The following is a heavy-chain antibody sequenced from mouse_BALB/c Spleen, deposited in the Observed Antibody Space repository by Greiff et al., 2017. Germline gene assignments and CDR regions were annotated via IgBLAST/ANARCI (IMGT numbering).Heavy chain of an antibody. CDR2: ISSGGSYT. D-gene: IGHD2-4*01. J-gene: IGHJ3*01. CDR1: GFTFSSYA. V-gene: IGHV5-9-4*01. CDR3: ARKETMINGWFAY. Sequence: EVQLVESGGGLVKPGGSLKLSCAASGFTFSSYAMSWVRQSPEKRLEWVAEISSGGSYTYYPDTVTGRFTISRDNAKNTLYLEMSSLRSEDTAMYYCARKETMINGWFAYWGQGTLVTVSA.